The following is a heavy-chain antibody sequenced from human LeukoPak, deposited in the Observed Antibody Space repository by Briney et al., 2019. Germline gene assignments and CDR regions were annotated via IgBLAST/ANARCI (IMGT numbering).Heavy chain of an antibody. Sequence: ASVKVSCKASGGTFSSYAISWVRQAPGQGLEWMGRIIPILGIANYAQKFQGRVTITADKSTSTAYMEPSSLRSEDTAVYYCARDRVVVINDAFDIWGQGTMVTVSS. CDR3: ARDRVVVINDAFDI. D-gene: IGHD3-22*01. V-gene: IGHV1-69*04. CDR2: IIPILGIA. J-gene: IGHJ3*02. CDR1: GGTFSSYA.